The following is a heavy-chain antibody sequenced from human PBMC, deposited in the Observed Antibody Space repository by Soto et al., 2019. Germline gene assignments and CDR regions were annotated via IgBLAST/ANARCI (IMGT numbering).Heavy chain of an antibody. CDR1: GYSFTSYW. D-gene: IGHD6-19*01. J-gene: IGHJ6*02. CDR3: GSCRTREEVKTAVARGYYGMDV. CDR2: IYPGDSDT. V-gene: IGHV5-51*01. Sequence: GESLKISCKGSGYSFTSYWIGWVRQMPGKGLEWMGIIYPGDSDTRYSPSFQGQVTISADKSISTAYLQWSSLKASDTAMYYCGSCRTREEVKTAVARGYYGMDVWGQGTTVTVSS.